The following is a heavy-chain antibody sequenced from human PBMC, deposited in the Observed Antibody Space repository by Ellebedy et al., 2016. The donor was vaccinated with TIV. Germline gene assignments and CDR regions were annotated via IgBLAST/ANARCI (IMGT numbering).Heavy chain of an antibody. J-gene: IGHJ4*02. D-gene: IGHD3-10*01. CDR3: ARNYGGETYFDY. CDR1: GYTFTTYY. V-gene: IGHV1-46*01. Sequence: AASVKVSCKAFGYTFTTYYVHWVRQTPGQGLEWLGLINPSGGDTSYAQNFQGRVTVTRDTSTSTVYMEVRSLKSEDTAMYYCARNYGGETYFDYWGQGTPVTVSS. CDR2: INPSGGDT.